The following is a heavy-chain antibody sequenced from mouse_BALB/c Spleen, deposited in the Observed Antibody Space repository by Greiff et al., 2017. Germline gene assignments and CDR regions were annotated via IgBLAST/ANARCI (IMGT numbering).Heavy chain of an antibody. CDR3: ARSDWFAY. V-gene: IGHV1S137*01. J-gene: IGHJ3*01. CDR2: ISTYYGDA. Sequence: VQLQESGAELVRPGVSVKISCKGSGYTFTDYAMHWVKQSHAKSLEWIGVISTYYGDASYNQKFKGKATMTVDKSSSTAYMELARLTSEDSAIYYCARSDWFAYWGQGTLVTVSA. CDR1: GYTFTDYA.